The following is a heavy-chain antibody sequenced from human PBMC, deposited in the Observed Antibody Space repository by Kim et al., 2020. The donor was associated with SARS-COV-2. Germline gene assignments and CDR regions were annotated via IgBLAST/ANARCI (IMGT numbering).Heavy chain of an antibody. Sequence: YTPSLESRVTISLDTSNNQFSLRLKSVTAADTAVYFCARMRQQLVPGIFDPWGQGTLVTVSS. CDR3: ARMRQQLVPGIFDP. J-gene: IGHJ5*02. V-gene: IGHV4-30-2*01. D-gene: IGHD6-13*01.